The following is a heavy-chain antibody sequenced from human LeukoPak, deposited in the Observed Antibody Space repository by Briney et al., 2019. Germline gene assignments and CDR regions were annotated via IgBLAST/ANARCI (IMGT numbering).Heavy chain of an antibody. CDR2: IKQDGSEK. V-gene: IGHV3-7*01. Sequence: PGGSLRLSCAASGFIFSNYWMSWVRQAPGKGLEWVANIKQDGSEKYCMDSVKGRFTISRDNAKNSLYLQMNSLRAEDTAVYYCARERSSSHWGQGTLVTVSS. CDR3: ARERSSSH. J-gene: IGHJ4*02. CDR1: GFIFSNYW.